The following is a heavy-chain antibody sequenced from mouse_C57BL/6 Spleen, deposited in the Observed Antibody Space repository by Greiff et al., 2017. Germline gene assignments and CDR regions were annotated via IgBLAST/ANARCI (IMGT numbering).Heavy chain of an antibody. D-gene: IGHD2-5*01. CDR2: ILPGSGST. CDR3: ARDLEAYYSNPYAMDY. V-gene: IGHV1-9*01. Sequence: QVQLKESGAELMKPGASVKLSCKATGYTFTGYWIEWVKQRPGHGLEWIGEILPGSGSTNYNEKFKGKATFTADTSSNTAYMQLSSLTTEDSAIYYCARDLEAYYSNPYAMDYWGQGTSVTVSS. J-gene: IGHJ4*01. CDR1: GYTFTGYW.